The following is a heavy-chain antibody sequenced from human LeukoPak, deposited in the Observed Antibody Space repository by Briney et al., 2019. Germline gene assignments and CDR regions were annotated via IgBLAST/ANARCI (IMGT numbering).Heavy chain of an antibody. D-gene: IGHD6-13*01. V-gene: IGHV4-59*01. J-gene: IGHJ4*02. CDR1: GGSISSDY. CDR3: ARGGAAAGIRQFDY. CDR2: IYYSGST. Sequence: SETLSLTCTVSGGSISSDYWSWIRQPPGKGLEWIGYIYYSGSTNYNPSFKSRLTISVDTSKNQFSLKLSSVTAADTAVYYCARGGAAAGIRQFDYWGQGTLVTVSS.